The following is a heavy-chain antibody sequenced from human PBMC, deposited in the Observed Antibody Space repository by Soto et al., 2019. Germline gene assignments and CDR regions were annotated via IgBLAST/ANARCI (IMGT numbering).Heavy chain of an antibody. CDR3: AKEGIAAAGMVY. V-gene: IGHV3-30*18. Sequence: QVQLVESGGGGVQPGSSLRLSCAASGFTFSSYGMHWVRQAPGKGLEWEAVISYDGSNKYYADSVKGRFTISRDNSKNTRYLQMNSLKAEDTAVYYCAKEGIAAAGMVYWGQGTLVNVSS. D-gene: IGHD6-13*01. J-gene: IGHJ4*02. CDR2: ISYDGSNK. CDR1: GFTFSSYG.